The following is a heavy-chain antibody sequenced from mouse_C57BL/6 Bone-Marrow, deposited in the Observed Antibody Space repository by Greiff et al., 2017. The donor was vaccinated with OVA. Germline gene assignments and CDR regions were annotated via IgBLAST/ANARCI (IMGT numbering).Heavy chain of an antibody. CDR2: IDPEDGDT. J-gene: IGHJ3*01. Sequence: EVQLQHSGAELVRPGASVKLSCTASGFNIKDYYMHWVKQRPEQGLEWIGRIDPEDGDTEYAPKFQGKATMTADTSSNTAYLQLSSLTSEDTAVYYCTTWYYGSSYVWFAYWGQGTLVTVSA. CDR3: TTWYYGSSYVWFAY. CDR1: GFNIKDYY. V-gene: IGHV14-1*01. D-gene: IGHD1-1*01.